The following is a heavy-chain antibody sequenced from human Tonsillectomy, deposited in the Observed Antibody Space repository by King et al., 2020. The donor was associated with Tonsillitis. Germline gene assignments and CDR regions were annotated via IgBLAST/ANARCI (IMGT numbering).Heavy chain of an antibody. J-gene: IGHJ4*02. CDR3: ARDVPEALGGFDY. D-gene: IGHD2-15*01. CDR2: TYYRSEWYN. Sequence: VQLQQSGPGLVKPSQTLSLTCAISGDSVSSNNAAWNWIRQSPSRGLEWLGRTYYRSEWYNDSAVSVTSRVTINPDTSKNQFSLQLNSVTPEDTAVYYCARDVPEALGGFDYWGQGTLVTVSS. CDR1: GDSVSSNNAA. V-gene: IGHV6-1*01.